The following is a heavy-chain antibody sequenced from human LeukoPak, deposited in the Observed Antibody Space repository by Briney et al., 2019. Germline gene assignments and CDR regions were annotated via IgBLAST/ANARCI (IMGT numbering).Heavy chain of an antibody. D-gene: IGHD6-19*01. CDR3: ARARLAVSGNYFEN. Sequence: GGSLRLSCTVSGFTVSSNYMSWVRQAPGKGLEWVSFIYSGGNTLYSDSVKGRFTISRDNAKNSLYLQMNSLRVEDTAVYHCARARLAVSGNYFENWGQGTLVTVSS. J-gene: IGHJ4*02. CDR2: IYSGGNT. CDR1: GFTVSSNY. V-gene: IGHV3-53*01.